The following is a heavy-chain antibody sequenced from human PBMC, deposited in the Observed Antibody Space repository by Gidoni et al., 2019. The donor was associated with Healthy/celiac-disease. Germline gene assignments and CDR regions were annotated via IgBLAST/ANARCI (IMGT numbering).Heavy chain of an antibody. V-gene: IGHV3-53*01. D-gene: IGHD3-22*01. CDR2: IYSGGST. CDR3: ATREYYYDSSGYLGDAFDI. J-gene: IGHJ3*02. CDR1: AFTVSSNY. Sequence: DVQLVEYGGGLIQPGGSLQLSCPASAFTVSSNYMSWVRQAPGKGLEWVSVIYSGGSTYYADSVKGRFTISRDNSKNTLYLQMNSLRAEDTAVYYCATREYYYDSSGYLGDAFDIWGQGTMVTVSS.